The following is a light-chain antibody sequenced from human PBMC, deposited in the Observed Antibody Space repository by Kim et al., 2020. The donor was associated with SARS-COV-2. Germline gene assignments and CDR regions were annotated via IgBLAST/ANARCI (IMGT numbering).Light chain of an antibody. V-gene: IGLV3-21*04. CDR1: NIESKS. CDR3: QVWDSSSDLYV. J-gene: IGLJ1*01. Sequence: PGKTARITCGGNNIESKSVHCYQQKPGQAPVLVIYYDSDRPSGIPERFSGSNSGNTATLTISRVEAGDEADYYCQVWDSSSDLYVFGTGTKVTVL. CDR2: YDS.